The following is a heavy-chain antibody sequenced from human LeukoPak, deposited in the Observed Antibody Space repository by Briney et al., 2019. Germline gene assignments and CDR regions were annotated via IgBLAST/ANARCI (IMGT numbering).Heavy chain of an antibody. CDR3: ARAFKYSMSGYYFDY. J-gene: IGHJ4*02. D-gene: IGHD2-21*01. Sequence: GGSLRLSCAASGFTFDDYGMSWVRQAPGKGVEWVSGINWNGGSTGYADSVKGRFTISRDNAKNSLYLQMNSLRAEDTALYYCARAFKYSMSGYYFDYWGQGTLVTVSS. CDR2: INWNGGST. CDR1: GFTFDDYG. V-gene: IGHV3-20*04.